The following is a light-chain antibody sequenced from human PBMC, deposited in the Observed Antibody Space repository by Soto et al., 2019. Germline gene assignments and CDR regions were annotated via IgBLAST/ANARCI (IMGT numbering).Light chain of an antibody. CDR1: QNIYSN. J-gene: IGKJ1*01. V-gene: IGKV3-15*01. CDR3: LQYHNLWA. Sequence: IVMTQSPATLSVSPGERATLSCRASQNIYSNVAWYQQRPGQAPRLLIYRASTRATGIPARFSGSGSGTECTLTISSLQSEDFTVYSCLQYHNLWAFGQGTKVEIK. CDR2: RAS.